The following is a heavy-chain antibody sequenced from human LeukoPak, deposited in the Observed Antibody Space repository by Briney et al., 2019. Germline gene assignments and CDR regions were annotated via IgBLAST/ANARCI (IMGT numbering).Heavy chain of an antibody. D-gene: IGHD6-6*01. CDR3: ARALDAYSSSPCYGY. CDR1: GGSISSGGYY. V-gene: IGHV4-30-2*01. CDR2: IYHSGST. Sequence: PSETLSLTCTVSGGSISSGGYYWSWIRQPPGKGLEWIGYIYHSGSTYYNPSLKSRVTISVDRSKNQFSLKLSSVTAADTAVYYCARALDAYSSSPCYGYWGQGTLVTVSS. J-gene: IGHJ4*02.